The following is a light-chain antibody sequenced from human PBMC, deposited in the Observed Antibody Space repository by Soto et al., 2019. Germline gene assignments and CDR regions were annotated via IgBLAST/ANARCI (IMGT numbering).Light chain of an antibody. V-gene: IGKV3-11*01. CDR3: QQRNDWGS. J-gene: IGKJ4*01. Sequence: EVVLTQYPATLSLSPGERATLSCRASQSVGAQFAWYQQKPGQSPRLLIYVASNRASGISARLSGSGSETDFTLTIASLEPEDSAVYYCQQRNDWGSFGGGTRVEIK. CDR1: QSVGAQ. CDR2: VAS.